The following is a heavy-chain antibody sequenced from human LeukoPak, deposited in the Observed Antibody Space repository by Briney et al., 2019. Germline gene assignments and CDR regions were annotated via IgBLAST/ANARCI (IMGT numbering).Heavy chain of an antibody. V-gene: IGHV6-1*01. D-gene: IGHD6-19*01. J-gene: IGHJ4*02. CDR1: GDSVSSNSAA. CDR3: AREGVAGIAVAGWYGY. Sequence: SQTLSLTCAISGDSVSSNSAAWNWIRQSPSRGLEWLGSTYYRSKWYNDYAVSVKSRITINPDTSKNQFSLQLNSVTPEDTAVYYCAREGVAGIAVAGWYGYWGQGTLVTVSS. CDR2: TYYRSKWYN.